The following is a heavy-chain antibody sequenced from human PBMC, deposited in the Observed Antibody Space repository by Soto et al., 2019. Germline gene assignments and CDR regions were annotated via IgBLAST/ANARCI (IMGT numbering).Heavy chain of an antibody. J-gene: IGHJ4*02. D-gene: IGHD2-8*02. CDR3: ARDKITGLFDY. Sequence: SETLSLTCAVYGGSFSGYYWTWIRQPPGTGLEWIGEINHSGSTNYNPSLKRRVTISLDTSKNQFSLKLTSVTAADTAVYYCARDKITGLFDYWGQGTLVTVSS. V-gene: IGHV4-34*01. CDR1: GGSFSGYY. CDR2: INHSGST.